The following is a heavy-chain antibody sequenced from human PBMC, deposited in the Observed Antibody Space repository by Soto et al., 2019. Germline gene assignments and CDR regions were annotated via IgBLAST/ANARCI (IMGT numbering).Heavy chain of an antibody. J-gene: IGHJ6*03. CDR2: ISSSSSTI. CDR1: GFTFSSYS. CDR3: ARVVWYCSSTSCSLMDV. Sequence: GGSLRLSCAASGFTFSSYSMNWVRQAPGKGLEWVSYISSSSSTIYYADSVKGRFTISRDNAKNSLFLQMNSLRAEDTAVYYCARVVWYCSSTSCSLMDVWGKGTTVTVSS. V-gene: IGHV3-48*01. D-gene: IGHD2-2*01.